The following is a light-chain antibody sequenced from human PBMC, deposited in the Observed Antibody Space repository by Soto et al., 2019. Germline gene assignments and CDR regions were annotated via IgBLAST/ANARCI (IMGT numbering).Light chain of an antibody. CDR1: QNLGTLY. CDR2: SAS. V-gene: IGKV3-20*01. J-gene: IGKJ1*01. Sequence: EIVLTQSPGTLSLSPGERGTLSCRASQNLGTLYLAWFQQKSGQAPRLLIYSASRRVTGIPDRFTGSGSGTDFTLTINRVEPEDFAVYFCQQYAGSPRTFGQGTKVDSK. CDR3: QQYAGSPRT.